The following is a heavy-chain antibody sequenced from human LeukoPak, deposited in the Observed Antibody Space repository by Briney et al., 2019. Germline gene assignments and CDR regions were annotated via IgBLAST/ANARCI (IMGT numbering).Heavy chain of an antibody. J-gene: IGHJ4*02. Sequence: GGSLRLSCAASGFTFSSYAMSWVRQAPGKGLEWVSGISGSGGSTYYADSVQGRFTISRDNSKNTLYLQMNSLRAEDTAVYYCAGSGYYFSDYWGQGTLVSVSS. D-gene: IGHD3-22*01. CDR2: ISGSGGST. CDR3: AGSGYYFSDY. CDR1: GFTFSSYA. V-gene: IGHV3-23*01.